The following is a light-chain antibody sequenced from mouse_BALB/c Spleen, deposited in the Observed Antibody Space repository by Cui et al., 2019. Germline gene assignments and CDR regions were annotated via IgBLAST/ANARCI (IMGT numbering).Light chain of an antibody. CDR1: RDINSY. J-gene: IGKJ5*01. Sequence: DTKMTQSPSSMYASLGERVTITCKASRDINSYLSWFQQKPGESPKTLIYRANRLVGGVPSRFSGSGSGQDYSLTISSLEYEDMVSYYCLQYDEFPLTFGAGTKLELK. CDR2: RAN. V-gene: IGKV14-111*01. CDR3: LQYDEFPLT.